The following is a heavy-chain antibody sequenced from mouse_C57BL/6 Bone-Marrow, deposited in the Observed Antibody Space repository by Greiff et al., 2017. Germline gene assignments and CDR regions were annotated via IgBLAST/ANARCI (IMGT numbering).Heavy chain of an antibody. Sequence: VQLQQSGAELVKPGASVKLSCTASGFTFNDYYMHWVKQRPGQGLEWIGRIDPENGDTTYAAKFQGKATLTADTSSSTAYLQLSSLRSEDAAVDDCARRYCDNYAWFAYWGKGTLVTVSA. CDR1: GFTFNDYY. CDR2: IDPENGDT. CDR3: ARRYCDNYAWFAY. D-gene: IGHD2-1*01. J-gene: IGHJ3*01. V-gene: IGHV14-2*01.